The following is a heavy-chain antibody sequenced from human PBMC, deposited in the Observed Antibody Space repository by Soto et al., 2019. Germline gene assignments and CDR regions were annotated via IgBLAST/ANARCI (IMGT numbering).Heavy chain of an antibody. CDR3: ARESYDFWSGTIT. Sequence: GGSLRLSCAASGFTVSSNYMSWVRQAPGKGLEWVSVIYSGGSTYYADSVKGRFTISRDNSKNTLYLQMNSLRAEDTAVYYRARESYDFWSGTITWGQGTLVTVSS. CDR2: IYSGGST. CDR1: GFTVSSNY. D-gene: IGHD3-3*01. V-gene: IGHV3-53*01. J-gene: IGHJ5*02.